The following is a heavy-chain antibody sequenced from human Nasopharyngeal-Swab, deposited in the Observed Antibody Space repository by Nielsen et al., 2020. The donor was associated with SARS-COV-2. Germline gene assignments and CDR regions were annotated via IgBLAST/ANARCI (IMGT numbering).Heavy chain of an antibody. Sequence: GESLKISCAASGFTFSTYAVSWVRQAPGRGLEWVSVFSGSGGSTYYADSVKGRFTISGDNSKNTLYLQMNSLRAEDTAVYYCAKNRGGSSGWFEIDYWGQGTLVTVSS. CDR1: GFTFSTYA. CDR2: FSGSGGST. J-gene: IGHJ4*02. V-gene: IGHV3-23*01. CDR3: AKNRGGSSGWFEIDY. D-gene: IGHD6-19*01.